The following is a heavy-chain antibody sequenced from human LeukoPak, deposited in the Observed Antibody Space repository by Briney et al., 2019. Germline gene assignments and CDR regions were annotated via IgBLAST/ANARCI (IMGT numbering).Heavy chain of an antibody. CDR3: AREGLNMVRGVIPKEAWGWFDP. CDR1: GGSISSGSYY. D-gene: IGHD3-10*01. J-gene: IGHJ5*02. V-gene: IGHV4-61*02. Sequence: PSETLSLTCTVSGGSISSGSYYWNWIRQPAVKGLEWIGRIYSSGSTNYNPSLKSRVTISVDTSKNQFSLKLSSVTAADTAVYYCAREGLNMVRGVIPKEAWGWFDPWGQGTLVTVSS. CDR2: IYSSGST.